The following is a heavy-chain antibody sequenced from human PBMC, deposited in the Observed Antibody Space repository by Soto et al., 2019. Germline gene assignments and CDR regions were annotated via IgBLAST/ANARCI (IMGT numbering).Heavy chain of an antibody. CDR2: ISSSSSYI. CDR1: GFTFSSYS. CDR3: ARDGTRTINWFDP. J-gene: IGHJ5*02. Sequence: GGSLRLSCAASGFTFSSYSMNWVRQAPGKGLEWVSSISSSSSYIYYADSVKGRSTISRDNAKNSLYLQMNSLRAEDTAVYYCARDGTRTINWFDPWGQGTLVTVSS. D-gene: IGHD3-3*01. V-gene: IGHV3-21*01.